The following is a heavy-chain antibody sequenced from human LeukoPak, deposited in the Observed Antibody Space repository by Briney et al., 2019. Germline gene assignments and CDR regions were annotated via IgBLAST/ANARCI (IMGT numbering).Heavy chain of an antibody. D-gene: IGHD6-19*01. CDR2: INPNSGGT. Sequence: ASVKVSCKASGYTFTGYYMHWVRQAPGQGLEWMGWINPNSGGTNYAQKFQGGVTMTRDTSISTAYMELSRLRSDDTAVYYCARNERYSSGWYPSGYYYMDVWGKGTTVTVSS. V-gene: IGHV1-2*02. CDR3: ARNERYSSGWYPSGYYYMDV. CDR1: GYTFTGYY. J-gene: IGHJ6*03.